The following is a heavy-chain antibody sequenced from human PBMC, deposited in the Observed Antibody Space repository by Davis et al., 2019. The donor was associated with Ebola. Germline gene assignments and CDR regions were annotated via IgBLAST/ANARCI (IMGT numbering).Heavy chain of an antibody. CDR2: LHNDGSDT. CDR3: AKGMHGGYVPCVLDY. J-gene: IGHJ4*02. Sequence: PSETLSLTCAASGFAFTNYWMHWVRQAPGKGLEWVSSLHNDGSDTKYADSVEGRFTISRDNAKNTLYLQMNSLRAEDTAVYYCAKGMHGGYVPCVLDYWGQGTQVTVSS. V-gene: IGHV3-74*03. CDR1: GFAFTNYW. D-gene: IGHD5-12*01.